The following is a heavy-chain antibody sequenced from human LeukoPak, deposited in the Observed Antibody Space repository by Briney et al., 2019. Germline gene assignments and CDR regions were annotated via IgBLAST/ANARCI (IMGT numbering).Heavy chain of an antibody. CDR1: GGTFSSYA. V-gene: IGHV1-69*05. D-gene: IGHD2-15*01. J-gene: IGHJ4*02. CDR3: ARESTEVDLNRGGFDY. CDR2: IIPIFGTA. Sequence: SVKVSCKACGGTFSSYAISWVRQAPGQGLEWMGGIIPIFGTANYAQKFQGRVTITTDESTSTAYMELSSLRSEDTAVYYCARESTEVDLNRGGFDYWGQGTLVTVSS.